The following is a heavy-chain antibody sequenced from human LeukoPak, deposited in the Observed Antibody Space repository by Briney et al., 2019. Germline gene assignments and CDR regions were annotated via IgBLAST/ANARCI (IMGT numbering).Heavy chain of an antibody. V-gene: IGHV3-23*01. CDR3: AKLWRGSHPRYFDH. J-gene: IGHJ4*02. Sequence: PGGSLRLSCAASGLTFSSYAMSWVRQAPGKGLEWVSTITDSGGTTFYADSVKGRFTISRDNFKDTVYLQMNSLRAEDTAVYYCAKLWRGSHPRYFDHWGQGTLVTVSS. D-gene: IGHD1-26*01. CDR1: GLTFSSYA. CDR2: ITDSGGTT.